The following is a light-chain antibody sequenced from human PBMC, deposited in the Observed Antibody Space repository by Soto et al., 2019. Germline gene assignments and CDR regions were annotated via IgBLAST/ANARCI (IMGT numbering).Light chain of an antibody. Sequence: QPVLTQPPSVSGAPGQRVTISCTGSSSNIGAGYDVHWYQQLPGTAPKLLIYGNSNRPSGVPDRFSGSKSGTSASLAITGLQAEDEADYYCQSYDSSLSGYVFGTGTKHTVL. CDR1: SSNIGAGYD. CDR3: QSYDSSLSGYV. J-gene: IGLJ1*01. CDR2: GNS. V-gene: IGLV1-40*01.